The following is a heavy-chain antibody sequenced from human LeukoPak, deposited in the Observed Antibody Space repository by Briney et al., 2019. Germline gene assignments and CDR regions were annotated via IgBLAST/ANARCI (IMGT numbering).Heavy chain of an antibody. J-gene: IGHJ5*02. CDR1: GYTFTSYD. D-gene: IGHD1-26*01. CDR2: MNPNSGNT. CDR3: ARGHQVGATSWFDP. V-gene: IGHV1-8*01. Sequence: ASVKVSCKASGYTFTSYDISWVRQATGQGLEWMGWMNPNSGNTGYAQKFQGRVTMTRNTSISTAYMELSSLRSEDTAVYYCARGHQVGATSWFDPWGQGTLVTVSS.